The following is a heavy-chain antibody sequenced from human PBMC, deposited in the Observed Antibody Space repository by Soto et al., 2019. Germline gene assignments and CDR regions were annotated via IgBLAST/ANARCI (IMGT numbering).Heavy chain of an antibody. Sequence: QVQLVQSGAEEKKPGASVKVSCKASGYTFTSYAMHWVRQAPGKRLEWMGWINAGNGNTKYSQKIQGRVTITRDTSASTVYMELSSLRSEDTAVYYCARGSGWYFLDYWGQGTLVTVSS. D-gene: IGHD6-19*01. V-gene: IGHV1-3*05. CDR3: ARGSGWYFLDY. CDR2: INAGNGNT. CDR1: GYTFTSYA. J-gene: IGHJ4*02.